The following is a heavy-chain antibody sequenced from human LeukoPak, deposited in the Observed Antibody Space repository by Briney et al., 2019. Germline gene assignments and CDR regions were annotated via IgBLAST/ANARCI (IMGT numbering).Heavy chain of an antibody. J-gene: IGHJ4*02. Sequence: ASVKVACKASGYTFTSYYMHWVRQAPGQGLEWMGIINPSGGNTSYAQKFQGRVTMTRDMSTSTVYMELSSLRSEDTAVYYCARSEQLVRYFYFDYWGQGTLVTVSS. D-gene: IGHD6-6*01. CDR2: INPSGGNT. CDR1: GYTFTSYY. V-gene: IGHV1-46*01. CDR3: ARSEQLVRYFYFDY.